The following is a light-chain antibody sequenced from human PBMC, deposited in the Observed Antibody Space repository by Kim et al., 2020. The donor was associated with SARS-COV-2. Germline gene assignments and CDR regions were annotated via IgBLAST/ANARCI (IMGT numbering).Light chain of an antibody. CDR1: QTISNN. J-gene: IGKJ2*01. Sequence: EIVMTQSPATLSVSPGERATLPCRASQTISNNLAWYRQKPGQAPRLLIYGASTRATGIPARFSGSGSGTEFTLTISSLQSEDFAVYFCPQYNTWPPYTFGQGTKLEI. V-gene: IGKV3-15*01. CDR2: GAS. CDR3: PQYNTWPPYT.